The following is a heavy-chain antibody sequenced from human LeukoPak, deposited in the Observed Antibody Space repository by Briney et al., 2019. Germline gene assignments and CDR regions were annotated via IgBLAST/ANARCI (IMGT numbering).Heavy chain of an antibody. Sequence: PSETLSLTCTVSGGSISSYYWSWIRQPPGKGLEGIGYIYYSGSTNYNPSLKSRVAISVDTSKNQFSLKLSSVTAADTAVYYCARGGRGVGYFDWLPIGYWGQGTLVTVSS. CDR3: ARGGRGVGYFDWLPIGY. D-gene: IGHD3-9*01. CDR1: GGSISSYY. V-gene: IGHV4-59*08. CDR2: IYYSGST. J-gene: IGHJ4*02.